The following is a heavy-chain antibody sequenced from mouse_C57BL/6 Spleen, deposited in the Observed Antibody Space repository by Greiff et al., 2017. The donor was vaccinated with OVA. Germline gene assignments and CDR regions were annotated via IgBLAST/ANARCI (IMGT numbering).Heavy chain of an antibody. J-gene: IGHJ3*01. CDR1: GFTFSSYG. V-gene: IGHV5-6*02. D-gene: IGHD2-4*01. Sequence: EVKLVESGGDLVKPGGSLKLSCAASGFTFSSYGMSWVRQTPDKRLEWVATISSGGSYTYYPDSVKGRFTISRDNAKNTLYLQMSSLKSEDTAMYYCARHGDYDEGFAYWGQGTLVTVSA. CDR3: ARHGDYDEGFAY. CDR2: ISSGGSYT.